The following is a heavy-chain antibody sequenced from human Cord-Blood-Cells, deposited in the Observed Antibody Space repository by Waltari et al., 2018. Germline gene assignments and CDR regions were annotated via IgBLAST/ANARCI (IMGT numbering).Heavy chain of an antibody. D-gene: IGHD2-2*01. CDR1: GGSISSSSSY. CDR3: ARPYCSSTSCYDAFDI. V-gene: IGHV4-39*01. Sequence: QLQLQESGPGLVKPSETLSLTCTVSGGSISSSSSYWGWIRQPPGKGLEWIGSIYYSGSTYYNPSLKSRVTISVDTSKNQFSLKLSSVTAADTAVYYCARPYCSSTSCYDAFDIWGQGTMVTVSS. CDR2: IYYSGST. J-gene: IGHJ3*02.